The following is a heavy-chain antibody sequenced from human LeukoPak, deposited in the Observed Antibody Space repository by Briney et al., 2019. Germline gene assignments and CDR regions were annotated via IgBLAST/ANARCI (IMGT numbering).Heavy chain of an antibody. V-gene: IGHV3-48*03. CDR1: GFTFSRYD. D-gene: IGHD1-1*01. CDR2: IHSGGNTI. CDR3: ARKLTGTTYFDY. J-gene: IGHJ4*02. Sequence: GGSLRLSCVSSGFTFSRYDMNWVRLAPGKGLEWVSYIHSGGNTIFYADSVKGRFTISRDYAKNSLYLQMNSLRAEDTAVYYCARKLTGTTYFDYWGQGTLVTVSS.